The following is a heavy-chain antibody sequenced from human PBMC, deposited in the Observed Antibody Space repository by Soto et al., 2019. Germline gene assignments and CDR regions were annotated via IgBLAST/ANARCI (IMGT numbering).Heavy chain of an antibody. CDR2: IWYDGSNK. D-gene: IGHD3-22*01. CDR3: ARVGYYYDSSGYYSLFGAFDI. Sequence: GGFLRLSCAASGFTFSSYGMHWVRQAPGKGLEWVAVIWYDGSNKYYADSVKGRFTISRDNSKNTLYLQMNSLRAEDTAVYYCARVGYYYDSSGYYSLFGAFDIWGQGTMVTVS. J-gene: IGHJ3*02. V-gene: IGHV3-33*01. CDR1: GFTFSSYG.